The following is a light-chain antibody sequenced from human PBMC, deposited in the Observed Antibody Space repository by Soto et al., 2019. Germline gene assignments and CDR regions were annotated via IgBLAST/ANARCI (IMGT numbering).Light chain of an antibody. V-gene: IGLV2-11*01. CDR3: CSYAGSYTYV. CDR2: DVT. CDR1: SSDVGGYNY. Sequence: QSALTQPRSVSGSPGQSVTISCTGTSSDVGGYNYVSWYQQHPGKAPELLIYDVTKRPSGVPDRFSGSKSGNTASLTISGLQAVDEADYYCCSYAGSYTYVFGTGTKLTVL. J-gene: IGLJ1*01.